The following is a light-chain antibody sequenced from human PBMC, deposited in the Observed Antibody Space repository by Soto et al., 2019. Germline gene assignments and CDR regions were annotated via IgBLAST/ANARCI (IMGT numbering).Light chain of an antibody. CDR1: QSISSW. CDR3: QQYNSYWT. Sequence: DIQMTQSPSTLSASVGDRVTITCRASQSISSWLAWYQQKPGKAPKLLIYKASSLESGVPSRFSGSGSGTEFNLTLSSLQPDYFATYYCQQYNSYWTFGQGTKVEIK. CDR2: KAS. V-gene: IGKV1-5*03. J-gene: IGKJ1*01.